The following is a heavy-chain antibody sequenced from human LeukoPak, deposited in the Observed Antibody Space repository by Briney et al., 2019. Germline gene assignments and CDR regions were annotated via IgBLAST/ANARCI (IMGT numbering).Heavy chain of an antibody. CDR2: INPNSGGT. J-gene: IGHJ3*02. CDR1: GYTFTGYY. Sequence: ASVKVSCKASGYTFTGYYMHWVRQAPGQGLEWMGRINPNSGGTNYAQKFQGRVTMTRDTSISTAHMELSRLRSDDTAVYYCARDPVYYDSSGYNDAFDIRGQGTMVTVSS. V-gene: IGHV1-2*06. D-gene: IGHD3-22*01. CDR3: ARDPVYYDSSGYNDAFDI.